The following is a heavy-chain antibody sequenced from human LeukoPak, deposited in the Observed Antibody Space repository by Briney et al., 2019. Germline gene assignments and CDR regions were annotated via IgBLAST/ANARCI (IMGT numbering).Heavy chain of an antibody. J-gene: IGHJ1*01. Sequence: GGSLRLSCAVSGFTFSIYGMHWVRQAPGKGLEWVAVISYGANNIYYADSVKGRFTISRDNSDNTLYLQMDSLRAEDTAVYYCVLPVMILNGYFHHWGQGTLVTVSS. CDR2: ISYGANNI. V-gene: IGHV3-30*03. CDR3: VLPVMILNGYFHH. D-gene: IGHD3-3*01. CDR1: GFTFSIYG.